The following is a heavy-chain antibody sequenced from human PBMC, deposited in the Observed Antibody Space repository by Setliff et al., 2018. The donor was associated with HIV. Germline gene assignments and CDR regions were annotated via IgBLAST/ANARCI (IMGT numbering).Heavy chain of an antibody. CDR3: SGQGRTGAFDS. J-gene: IGHJ4*02. CDR1: GGSLSSSNYY. Sequence: SETLSLTCTVSGGSLSSSNYYCGWIRQPPGKGLEWIGSIYYSGNTYYNPSLKNRVTNTGDTSKKQFSLKLRAVTAADSAVDYCSGQGRTGAFDSWGQGTLVTVSS. V-gene: IGHV4-39*01. D-gene: IGHD7-27*01. CDR2: IYYSGNT.